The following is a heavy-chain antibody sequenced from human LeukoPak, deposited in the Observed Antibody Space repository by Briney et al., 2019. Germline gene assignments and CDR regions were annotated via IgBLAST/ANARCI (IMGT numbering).Heavy chain of an antibody. CDR2: IYSGGST. V-gene: IGHV3-53*01. D-gene: IGHD1-7*01. CDR1: GFTVSSNY. CDR3: AKGRLELPYCFDY. J-gene: IGHJ4*02. Sequence: PGGSLRLSCAASGFTVSSNYMSWVRQAPGKGLEWVSVIYSGGSTYYADSVKSRFTISRDNSKNTLYLQMNSLRAEDTAVYYCAKGRLELPYCFDYWGQGTLVTVSS.